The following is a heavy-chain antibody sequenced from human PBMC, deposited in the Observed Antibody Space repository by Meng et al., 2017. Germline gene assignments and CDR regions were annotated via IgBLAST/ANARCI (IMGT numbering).Heavy chain of an antibody. J-gene: IGHJ4*02. D-gene: IGHD3-9*01. CDR1: GFTFSSYS. V-gene: IGHV3-21*01. CDR2: ISSSSSYI. Sequence: GESLKISCAASGFTFSSYSMNWVRQAPGKGLEWVSSISSSSSYIYYADSVKGRFTISRDNAKNSLYLQMNSLRAEDTAVYYWASRRFLVGRGAFDIWGQGTLVTVSS. CDR3: ASRRFLVGRGAFDI.